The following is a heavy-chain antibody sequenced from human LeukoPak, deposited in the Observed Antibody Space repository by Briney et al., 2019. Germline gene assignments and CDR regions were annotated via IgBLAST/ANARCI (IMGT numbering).Heavy chain of an antibody. D-gene: IGHD5/OR15-5a*01. CDR1: GFSLSTSGMG. J-gene: IGHJ4*02. V-gene: IGHV2-5*01. Sequence: SGPTLVNPTQTLTLTCSFSGFSLSTSGMGVGWIRQPPGKALEWLALIYWNDEKSYSPSLQSRLTITKDTSKNQVVLTMTNMDPVDTATYYCGHQTWGSSVDYWGQGTLVSVSS. CDR3: GHQTWGSSVDY. CDR2: IYWNDEK.